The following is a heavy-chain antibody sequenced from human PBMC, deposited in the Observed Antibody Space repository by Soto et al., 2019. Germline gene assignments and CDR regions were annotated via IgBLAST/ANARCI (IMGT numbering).Heavy chain of an antibody. CDR1: GFTVSSNY. CDR3: ATAQNGVYYFDY. V-gene: IGHV3-66*01. J-gene: IGHJ4*02. D-gene: IGHD4-17*01. CDR2: IYSGGST. Sequence: EVQLVESGEGLVQPGGSLRLSCAASGFTVSSNYMSWVRQAPGKGLEWVSVIYSGGSTYYADSVKGRFTISRDNSKNTLYLQMNSLRAEDTAVYYCATAQNGVYYFDYWGQGTLVTVSS.